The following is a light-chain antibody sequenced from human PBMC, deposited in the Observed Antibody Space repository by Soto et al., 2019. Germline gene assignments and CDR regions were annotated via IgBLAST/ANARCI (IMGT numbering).Light chain of an antibody. CDR1: QSVSSH. V-gene: IGKV3-20*01. J-gene: IGKJ1*01. CDR2: GAS. CDR3: QQYGSSRT. Sequence: ERVMTQSPATLSVSPGERATLSCRASQSVSSHLAWYQQKPGQPPRLLIYGASSRATGIPDRFSGSGSGTDFTLTISRLEPEDFAVYYCQQYGSSRTFGQGTKVDIK.